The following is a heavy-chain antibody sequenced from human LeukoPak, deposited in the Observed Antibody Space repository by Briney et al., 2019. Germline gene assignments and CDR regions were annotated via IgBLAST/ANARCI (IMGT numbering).Heavy chain of an antibody. J-gene: IGHJ4*02. CDR3: ARDSVLYGSGGPPDY. CDR2: ISYDGSNK. D-gene: IGHD3-10*01. V-gene: IGHV3-30*04. CDR1: GFTFSSYA. Sequence: GGSLRLSCAASGFTFSSYAMHWVRQAPGKGLEWVAVISYDGSNKYYADSVKGRFTISRDNSKNTLYLQMNSLRAEDTAVYYCARDSVLYGSGGPPDYWGQGTLVTVSS.